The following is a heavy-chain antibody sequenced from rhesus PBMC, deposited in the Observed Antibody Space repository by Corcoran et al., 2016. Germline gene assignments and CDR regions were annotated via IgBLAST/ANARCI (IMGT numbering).Heavy chain of an antibody. CDR1: GDSVSSNSAT. D-gene: IGHD1-1*01. J-gene: IGHJ4*01. CDR3: ARGTAGTTVDY. CDR2: TYYRSKWYN. V-gene: IGHV6-1*01. Sequence: QVQLQESGPGLVKPSQTLSLTCAISGDSVSSNSATWNWIRQSPSGGLEWLGRTYYRSKWYNDYAQSVKNRISINPDTSKNQFSLQLNSVTPEDMAVYYCARGTAGTTVDYWGQGVLVTVSS.